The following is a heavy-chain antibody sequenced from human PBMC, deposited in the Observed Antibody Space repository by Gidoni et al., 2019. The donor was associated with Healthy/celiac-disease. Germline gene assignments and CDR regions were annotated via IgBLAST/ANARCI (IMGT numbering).Heavy chain of an antibody. CDR1: GFTFSSYS. V-gene: IGHV3-21*01. D-gene: IGHD6-13*01. CDR3: ARVTRGGSSWPLYFDY. Sequence: EVQLVESGGGLVKPGGSLRLSCAASGFTFSSYSMNSVRQAPGKGLEWVSSISSSSSYIYYADSVKGRFTISRDNAKNSLYLQMNSLRAEDTAVYYCARVTRGGSSWPLYFDYWGQGTLVTVSS. CDR2: ISSSSSYI. J-gene: IGHJ4*02.